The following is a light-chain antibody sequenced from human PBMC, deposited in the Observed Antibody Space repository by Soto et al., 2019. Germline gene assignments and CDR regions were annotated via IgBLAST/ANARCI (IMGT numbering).Light chain of an antibody. J-gene: IGLJ2*01. V-gene: IGLV2-11*01. CDR1: SSDVGGYNY. Sequence: QSALTQPRSVSGSPGQSVTISCTGTSSDVGGYNYVSWYQQHPGKAPKLMIYAVSERPSGVPNRFSGSKSGNTASLTISGLQTEDEADYYCCSYAGYYTVIFGGVTKLTVL. CDR3: CSYAGYYTVI. CDR2: AVS.